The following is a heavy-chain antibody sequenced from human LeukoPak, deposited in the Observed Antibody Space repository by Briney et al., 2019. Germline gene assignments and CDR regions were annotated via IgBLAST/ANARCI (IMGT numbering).Heavy chain of an antibody. D-gene: IGHD1-26*01. CDR3: AKEDGRYSTWGAFDI. J-gene: IGHJ3*02. CDR1: GFTFNNYA. Sequence: GGSLRLSCAASGFTFNNYAMSWVRQAPGKGLEWVSAISGSGGNTFYADSVKGRFTISRDNSKNTQYLQMNSLRAEDTAVYYCAKEDGRYSTWGAFDIWGQGTMVTVSS. V-gene: IGHV3-23*01. CDR2: ISGSGGNT.